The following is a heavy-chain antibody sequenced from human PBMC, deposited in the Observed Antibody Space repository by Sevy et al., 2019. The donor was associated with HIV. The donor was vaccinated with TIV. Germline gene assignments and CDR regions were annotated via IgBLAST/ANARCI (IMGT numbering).Heavy chain of an antibody. Sequence: GGSLRLSCAASGFTFSNYGIHWVRQAPGKGLEWVAVISYDGSNKYYADSVKGRFTISRDNTKNTLYLQMNSLKVEDTAVYYCAKEAAGAYYYYYGMDVWGQGTTVTVSS. D-gene: IGHD3-16*01. J-gene: IGHJ6*02. CDR1: GFTFSNYG. CDR2: ISYDGSNK. V-gene: IGHV3-30*18. CDR3: AKEAAGAYYYYYGMDV.